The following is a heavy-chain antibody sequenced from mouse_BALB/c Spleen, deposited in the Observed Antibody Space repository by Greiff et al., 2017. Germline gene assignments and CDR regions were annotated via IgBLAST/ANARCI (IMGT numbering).Heavy chain of an antibody. CDR1: GYSFTGYF. D-gene: IGHD2-14*01. CDR3: GRKGYRYDEDYAMDY. V-gene: IGHV1-37*01. J-gene: IGHJ4*01. CDR2: INPYNGDT. Sequence: EVQLVESGPELVKPGASVKISCKASGYSFTGYFMNWVKQSHGKSLEWIGRINPYNGDTFYNQKFKGKATLTVDKSSSTAHMELLSLTSEDSAVYYCGRKGYRYDEDYAMDYWGQGTSVTVSS.